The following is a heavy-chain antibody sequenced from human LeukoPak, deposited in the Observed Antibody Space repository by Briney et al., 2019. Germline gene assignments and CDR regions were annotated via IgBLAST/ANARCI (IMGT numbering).Heavy chain of an antibody. D-gene: IGHD6-13*01. CDR1: GFSFNTYA. CDR2: IYSGGSI. CDR3: SKKRQPEASGTPD. Sequence: GGSLRLSCAASGFSFNTYAMHWVRQAPGKGLEWVSVIYSGGSIYHADSVKGRFTISRDNSKNTLYLQMDSLRAEDTAVYYCSKKRQPEASGTPDWGPGAPLTVS. V-gene: IGHV3-23*03. J-gene: IGHJ4*02.